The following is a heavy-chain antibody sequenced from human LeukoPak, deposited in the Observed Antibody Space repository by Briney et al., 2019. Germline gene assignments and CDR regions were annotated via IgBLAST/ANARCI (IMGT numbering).Heavy chain of an antibody. CDR1: GYTFTGYY. CDR3: ARDQYCGGDCYSTFDY. Sequence: ASVKVSCKASGYTFTGYYMHWVRQAPGQELESMGWINPNSGGTNYAQKFQGRVTMTRDTSISTAYMELSRLRSDDTAVYYCARDQYCGGDCYSTFDYWGQGTLVTVSS. CDR2: INPNSGGT. V-gene: IGHV1-2*02. D-gene: IGHD2-21*01. J-gene: IGHJ4*02.